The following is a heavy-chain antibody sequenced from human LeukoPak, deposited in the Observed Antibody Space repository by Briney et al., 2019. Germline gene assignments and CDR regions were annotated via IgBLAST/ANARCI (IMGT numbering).Heavy chain of an antibody. J-gene: IGHJ2*01. V-gene: IGHV4-59*01. CDR3: ARDKEYCGGDCSYWYFDL. CDR1: GGSISSYY. CDR2: TYYSGST. D-gene: IGHD2-21*02. Sequence: PSETLSLTCTVSGGSISSYYWSWLRQPPGKGLEWIGYTYYSGSTNYNPSLKSRVTISVDTSKNQFSLKRSTVTAADTAVYYCARDKEYCGGDCSYWYFDLWGRGTAVTVSS.